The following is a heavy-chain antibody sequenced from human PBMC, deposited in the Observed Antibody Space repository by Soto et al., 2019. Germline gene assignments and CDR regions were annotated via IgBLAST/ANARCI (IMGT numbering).Heavy chain of an antibody. CDR2: IGTAGDT. CDR1: GFTFSSYD. J-gene: IGHJ2*01. Sequence: EVQLVESGGGLVQPGGSLRLSCAASGFTFSSYDMHWVRQATGKGLEWVSAIGTAGDTYYPGSVKGRFTISRENAKNSLYLQMNSLRAWDTAVYYCARDGAYSSSSGYFDLWGRGTLVTVSS. V-gene: IGHV3-13*01. CDR3: ARDGAYSSSSGYFDL. D-gene: IGHD6-6*01.